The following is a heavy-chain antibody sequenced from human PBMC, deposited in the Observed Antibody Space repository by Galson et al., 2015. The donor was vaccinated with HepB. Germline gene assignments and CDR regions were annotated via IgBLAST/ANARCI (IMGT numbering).Heavy chain of an antibody. CDR1: GYTLTSNG. V-gene: IGHV1-18*04. CDR3: ARDRSHSLDF. Sequence: SVKVSCKAAGYTLTSNGISWVRQAPGRGLEWVGWISANSGRTTYAWRLLGRLTLTTDTSTSTAYMELRSLRSGDTAIYYCARDRSHSLDFWGQGTLVTVSS. J-gene: IGHJ4*02. D-gene: IGHD2-15*01. CDR2: ISANSGRT.